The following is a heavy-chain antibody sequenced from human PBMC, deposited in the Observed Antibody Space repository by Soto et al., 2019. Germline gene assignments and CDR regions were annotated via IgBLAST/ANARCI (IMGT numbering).Heavy chain of an antibody. D-gene: IGHD3-3*01. V-gene: IGHV1-69*13. CDR1: GGTFSSYA. CDR2: IIPIFGTA. CDR3: ARLIVPISFNYDFWSGPLDAFDI. Sequence: SVKVSCKASGGTFSSYAISWVRQAPGQGLEWMGGIIPIFGTANYAQKFQGRVTITADESTSTAYMELSSLRSEDTAVYYCARLIVPISFNYDFWSGPLDAFDIWGQGIMVTVSS. J-gene: IGHJ3*02.